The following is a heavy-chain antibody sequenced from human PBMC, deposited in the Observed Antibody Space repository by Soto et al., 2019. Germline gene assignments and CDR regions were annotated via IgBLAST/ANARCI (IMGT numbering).Heavy chain of an antibody. Sequence: EVQLVESGGGLVQPGGSLRLSCVGSGFTFSDHYIDWVRQAPGKGLEWVVRIRNKVNSYTTEYAASVKGRFTISRDDSKNSVYLQMNSLKTEDGAVYYCARSSGNYPLFDLWGQGTLVTVSS. D-gene: IGHD1-26*01. CDR3: ARSSGNYPLFDL. V-gene: IGHV3-72*01. CDR1: GFTFSDHY. J-gene: IGHJ4*02. CDR2: IRNKVNSYTT.